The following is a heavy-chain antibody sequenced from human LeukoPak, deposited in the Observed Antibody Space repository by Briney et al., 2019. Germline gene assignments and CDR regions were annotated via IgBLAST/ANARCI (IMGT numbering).Heavy chain of an antibody. J-gene: IGHJ4*02. CDR2: INPNSGGT. V-gene: IGHV1-2*02. CDR1: GYTFTGYY. CDR3: ARDLNVVVPAADYFDY. D-gene: IGHD2-2*01. Sequence: ASVKVSCKASGYTFTGYYMHWVRQAPGQGLEWMGWINPNSGGTNYAQKLQGRVTMTRDTSISTAYMELSRLRSDDTAVYYCARDLNVVVPAADYFDYWGQGTPVTVSS.